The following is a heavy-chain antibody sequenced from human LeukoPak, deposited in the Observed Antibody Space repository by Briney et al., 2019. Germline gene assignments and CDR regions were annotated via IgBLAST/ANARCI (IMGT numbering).Heavy chain of an antibody. CDR2: MNPNSDNT. CDR3: ARVLGSGRRNLNWFDP. J-gene: IGHJ5*02. D-gene: IGHD3-10*01. CDR1: GYTFTSYD. V-gene: IGHV1-8*01. Sequence: GASVKVSCKASGYTFTSYDINWVRQATGQGLEWMGRMNPNSDNTGYAQKFQGRVTMARNTSISTAYMELSSLRSEDTAVYYCARVLGSGRRNLNWFDPWGQGTLVTVSS.